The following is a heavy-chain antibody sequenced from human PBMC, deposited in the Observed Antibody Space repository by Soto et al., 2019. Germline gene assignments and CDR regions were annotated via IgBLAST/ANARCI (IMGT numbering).Heavy chain of an antibody. Sequence: GSGKVSFKASGYPFTGYYMHWVRQAPGQGLEWMGWINPNSGGTNYAQKFQGRVTMTRDTSISTAYMELSRLRSDDTAVYYCAREGHIVATMVYYYYYGMDVWGQGTTVTVSS. CDR3: AREGHIVATMVYYYYYGMDV. V-gene: IGHV1-2*02. CDR2: INPNSGGT. J-gene: IGHJ6*01. D-gene: IGHD5-12*01. CDR1: GYPFTGYY.